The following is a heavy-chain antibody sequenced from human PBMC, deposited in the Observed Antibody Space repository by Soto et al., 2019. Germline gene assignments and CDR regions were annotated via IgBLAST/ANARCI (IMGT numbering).Heavy chain of an antibody. CDR1: GDSVPSNSAA. CDR2: TYYRSKWYN. CDR3: AREREQLLGASYYYNFAVDV. Sequence: SQTLSLTCAISGDSVPSNSAAWNWIRQSPSRGLEWLGRTYYRSKWYNDYAVSVKSRITINPDTSKNQFSLQLNSVTPEDTAVCSCAREREQLLGASYYYNFAVDVWGQGTTVTVSS. D-gene: IGHD6-13*01. J-gene: IGHJ6*02. V-gene: IGHV6-1*01.